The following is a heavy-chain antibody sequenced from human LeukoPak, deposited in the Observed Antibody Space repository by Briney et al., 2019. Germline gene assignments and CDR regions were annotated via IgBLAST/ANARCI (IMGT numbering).Heavy chain of an antibody. Sequence: SETLSLTCTVSGGSISNYYWSWIRQAPGKGLEWIGYIYYSGITNYNPSLKSRVTISVDTSKNQFSLKLSSVTAADTAVYYCARVGSPVTTDFDYWGQGTLVTVSS. J-gene: IGHJ4*02. D-gene: IGHD4-17*01. V-gene: IGHV4-59*01. CDR3: ARVGSPVTTDFDY. CDR2: IYYSGIT. CDR1: GGSISNYY.